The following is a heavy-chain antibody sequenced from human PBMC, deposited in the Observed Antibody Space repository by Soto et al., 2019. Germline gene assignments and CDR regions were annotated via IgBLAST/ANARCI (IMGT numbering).Heavy chain of an antibody. V-gene: IGHV4-34*01. D-gene: IGHD3-16*01. Sequence: SETLSLTCAVYGGSFSGYYWSWIRQPPGKGLEWIGEINHSGSTNYNPPLKSRVTISVDTSKNQFSLKLSSVTAADTAVYYCARVGPSRWFDPWGQGTLVTVSS. J-gene: IGHJ5*02. CDR2: INHSGST. CDR3: ARVGPSRWFDP. CDR1: GGSFSGYY.